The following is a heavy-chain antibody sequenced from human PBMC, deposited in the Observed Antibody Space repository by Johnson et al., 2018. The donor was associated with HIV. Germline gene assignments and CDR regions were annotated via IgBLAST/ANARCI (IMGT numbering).Heavy chain of an antibody. CDR3: TTVEYGSGSPL. CDR2: ISYDGTNK. Sequence: QVQLVESGGGVVQPGRSLRLSCAASGFTFSSYAMHWVRQAPGKGLEWVAVISYDGTNKYYAGFVKGRCTISRDNSKNTLYLQMNSLKTEDTAVYYCTTVEYGSGSPLWGQGTMVTVSS. V-gene: IGHV3-30-3*01. D-gene: IGHD3-10*01. CDR1: GFTFSSYA. J-gene: IGHJ3*01.